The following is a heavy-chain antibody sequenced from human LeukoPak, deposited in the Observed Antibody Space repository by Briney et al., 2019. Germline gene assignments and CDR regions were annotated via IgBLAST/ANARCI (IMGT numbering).Heavy chain of an antibody. CDR3: ARDKDRGWFDP. J-gene: IGHJ5*02. CDR2: ISSSSSYI. CDR1: GFTFSSYS. V-gene: IGHV3-21*01. Sequence: GGSLRLPCAASGFTFSSYSMNWVRQAPGKGLEWVSSISSSSSYIYYADSVKGRFTISRDNAKNSLYLQMNSLRAEDTAVYYCARDKDRGWFDPWGQGTLVTVSS.